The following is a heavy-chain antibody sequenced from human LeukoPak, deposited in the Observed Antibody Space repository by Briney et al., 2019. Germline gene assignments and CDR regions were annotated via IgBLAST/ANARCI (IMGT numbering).Heavy chain of an antibody. CDR3: ARGAYCGGDCYSGDWLDP. V-gene: IGHV4-59*08. J-gene: IGHJ5*02. Sequence: PSETLSLTCTVSGGSISSYYWSWIRQPPGKGLEWIGYIYYSGSTNYNPSLKSRVTISVDTSKNQFSLKLSSVTAADTAVYYCARGAYCGGDCYSGDWLDPWGQGTLVTVSS. CDR2: IYYSGST. CDR1: GGSISSYY. D-gene: IGHD2-21*02.